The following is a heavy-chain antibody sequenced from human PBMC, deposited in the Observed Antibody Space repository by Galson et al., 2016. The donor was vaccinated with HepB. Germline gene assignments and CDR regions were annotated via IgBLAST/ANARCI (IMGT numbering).Heavy chain of an antibody. J-gene: IGHJ3*02. CDR3: AKRRGGRYPDAFDI. D-gene: IGHD1-14*01. CDR1: RFSFINAW. CDR2: IQSKVDGGTT. V-gene: IGHV3-15*07. Sequence: SLRLPCAASRFSFINAWMNWVRQAPGEGLEWVGRIQSKVDGGTTDYAAAVKDGFSISSEYSKSTLYLQMNSLRAEDTAVYYCAKRRGGRYPDAFDIWGQGTMVTVSS.